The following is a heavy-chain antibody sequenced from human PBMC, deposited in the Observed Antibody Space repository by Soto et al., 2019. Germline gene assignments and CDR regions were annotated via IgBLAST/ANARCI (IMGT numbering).Heavy chain of an antibody. J-gene: IGHJ3*02. Sequence: QVQLVESGGGVVQPGRSLRLSCAASGFTFSSYGMHLVRQAPGKGLECVAVISYDGSNKYYADSVKGRFTIFRDNSKNTLYLQMNSLRAEDTAVYYCAKDSIYGDYALGAFDIWGQGTMVTVSS. CDR2: ISYDGSNK. V-gene: IGHV3-30*18. D-gene: IGHD4-17*01. CDR3: AKDSIYGDYALGAFDI. CDR1: GFTFSSYG.